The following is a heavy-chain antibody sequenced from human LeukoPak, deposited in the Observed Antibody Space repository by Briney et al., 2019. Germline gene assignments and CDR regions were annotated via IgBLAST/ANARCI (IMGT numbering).Heavy chain of an antibody. CDR3: ARDGDPLRGGSFGYYFDY. CDR2: INPSGGST. CDR1: GYTFTSYY. D-gene: IGHD3-10*01. V-gene: IGHV1-46*01. J-gene: IGHJ4*02. Sequence: GASVKVSCKASGYTFTSYYMHWVRQAPGQGPEWMGIINPSGGSTSYAQKFQGRVTMTRDTSTSTVYMELSSLRSEDTAVYYCARDGDPLRGGSFGYYFDYWGQGTLVTVSS.